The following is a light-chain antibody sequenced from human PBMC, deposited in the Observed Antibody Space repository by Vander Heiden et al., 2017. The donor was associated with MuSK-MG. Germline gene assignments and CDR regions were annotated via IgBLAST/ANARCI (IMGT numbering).Light chain of an antibody. CDR3: QQYDNRIT. Sequence: DIQMTQSPSSLSASVGDRVTITCQASQDISNYLNWYQQKPGKAPKLLIYDASNLETGVPSRFSGSGSGTDFTFTISSLQPEDIATYYCQQYDNRITFGQGTRLEMK. V-gene: IGKV1-33*01. CDR1: QDISNY. CDR2: DAS. J-gene: IGKJ5*01.